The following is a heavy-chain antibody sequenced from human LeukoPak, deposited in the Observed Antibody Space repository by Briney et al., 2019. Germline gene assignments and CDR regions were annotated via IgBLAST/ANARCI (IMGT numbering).Heavy chain of an antibody. CDR3: TRRTGGVYYGYYMDV. J-gene: IGHJ6*03. Sequence: GGSLRLSCAAPRFTISSYRMHRGRQAPGKGLVWVSRINTDGSGTSYADSVRGRFTISRDNAKNTLYLQMNSLRAGDTAVYYCTRRTGGVYYGYYMDVWGKGTTVTVS. V-gene: IGHV3-74*01. CDR2: INTDGSGT. CDR1: RFTISSYR. D-gene: IGHD7-27*01.